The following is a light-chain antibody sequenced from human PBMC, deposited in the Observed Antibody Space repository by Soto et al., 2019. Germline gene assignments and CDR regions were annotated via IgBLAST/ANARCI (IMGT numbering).Light chain of an antibody. CDR3: QKYNSAPWT. J-gene: IGKJ1*01. Sequence: DIQMTQSPSTLSGSVGDRVTITCRASQTISSWLAWFQQKPGKVPERLIYAASTLQRGVPSRFSGSGSGTEFTLTISSLQPEDVATYYCQKYNSAPWTFGQGTKVE. V-gene: IGKV1-5*01. CDR2: AAS. CDR1: QTISSW.